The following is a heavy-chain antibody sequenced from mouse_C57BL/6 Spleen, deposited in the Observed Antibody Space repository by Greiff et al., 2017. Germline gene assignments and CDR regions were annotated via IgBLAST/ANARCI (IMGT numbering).Heavy chain of an antibody. CDR1: GYAFSSYW. V-gene: IGHV1-80*01. CDR3: TPTMVTTIPCAY. J-gene: IGHJ3*01. D-gene: IGHD2-9*01. Sequence: QVQLQQSGAELVKPGASVKISCKASGYAFSSYWMTWVKQRPGKGLEWIGQIYPGDGDTNYNGKFKGKATLTADKSSSTAYMELRSLTSEDSAVEYCTPTMVTTIPCAYWGQGTLVTVSA. CDR2: IYPGDGDT.